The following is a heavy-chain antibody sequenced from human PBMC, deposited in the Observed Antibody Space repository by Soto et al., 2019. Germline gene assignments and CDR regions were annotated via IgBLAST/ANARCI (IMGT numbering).Heavy chain of an antibody. Sequence: SETLSLTCTVSGGSISSGDYYWSWIRQPPGKGLEWIGYIYYSGSTYYNPSLKSRVTISVDTSKNQFSLKLSSVTAADTAVYYCARDRDYYVSGNWFDPWGQGTLVTVSS. V-gene: IGHV4-30-4*01. CDR1: GGSISSGDYY. CDR3: ARDRDYYVSGNWFDP. J-gene: IGHJ5*02. D-gene: IGHD3-10*01. CDR2: IYYSGST.